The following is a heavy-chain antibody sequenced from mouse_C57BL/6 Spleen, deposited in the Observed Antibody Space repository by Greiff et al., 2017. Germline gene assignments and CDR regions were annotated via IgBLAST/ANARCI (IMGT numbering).Heavy chain of an antibody. CDR3: ARSDYYGSRYFDV. CDR2: IYPRSGNT. Sequence: VQLQQSGAELARPGASVKLSCKASGYTFTSYGISWVKQRTGQGLEWIGEIYPRSGNTYYNEKFKGKATLTADKSSSTAYMELRSLTSEDSAVYFCARSDYYGSRYFDVWGTGTTVTVSS. V-gene: IGHV1-81*01. J-gene: IGHJ1*03. D-gene: IGHD1-1*01. CDR1: GYTFTSYG.